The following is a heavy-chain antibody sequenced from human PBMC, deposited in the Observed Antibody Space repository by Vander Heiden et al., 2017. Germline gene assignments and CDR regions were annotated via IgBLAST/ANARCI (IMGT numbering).Heavy chain of an antibody. V-gene: IGHV3-33*01. D-gene: IGHD3-16*01. Sequence: QVRLVESGGGVVQPGRSLRLSCAASGFTFSGYNMHWGRQAPGKGLEWVAVVWFDGGDKYYGDSVKGRFTISRDNSKNTVFLQIKSLRGEDTAVYYCARDRTFYGAGDDGFDVWGQGTMVSVSS. J-gene: IGHJ3*01. CDR2: VWFDGGDK. CDR1: GFTFSGYN. CDR3: ARDRTFYGAGDDGFDV.